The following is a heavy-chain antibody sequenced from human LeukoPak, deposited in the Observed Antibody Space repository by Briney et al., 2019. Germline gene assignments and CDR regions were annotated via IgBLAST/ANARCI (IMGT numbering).Heavy chain of an antibody. D-gene: IGHD1-26*01. Sequence: SETLSLTCAVYGGSFSGYYWSWIRQPPGKGLEWIGEINHSGSTNYNPSLKSRVTISVDTSKNQFSLKLSSVTAADTAVYYCARGGELLGGRYFDYRGQGTLVTVSS. CDR2: INHSGST. J-gene: IGHJ4*02. CDR3: ARGGELLGGRYFDY. CDR1: GGSFSGYY. V-gene: IGHV4-34*01.